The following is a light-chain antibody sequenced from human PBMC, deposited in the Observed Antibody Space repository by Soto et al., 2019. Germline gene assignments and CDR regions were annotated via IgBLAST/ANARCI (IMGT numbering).Light chain of an antibody. CDR1: SSDVGGYNS. Sequence: QSALTQPASVSGSPGQSITISCTGTSSDVGGYNSVSWYQQHPGKAPKLILYDVTDRPSGVSYRFSGSKSGNTASLTISGLQAADESYYFCSSFTSTMTNVSGSGPKVTV. J-gene: IGLJ1*01. CDR3: SSFTSTMTNV. CDR2: DVT. V-gene: IGLV2-14*01.